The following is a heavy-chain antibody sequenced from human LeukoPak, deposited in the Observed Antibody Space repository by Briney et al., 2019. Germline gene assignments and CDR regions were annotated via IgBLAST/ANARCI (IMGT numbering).Heavy chain of an antibody. J-gene: IGHJ3*02. V-gene: IGHV3-21*01. CDR1: GFTFSSYS. Sequence: PGGSLRLSCAASGFTFSSYSMNWVRQAAGKGLEWVSSISSSSSYIYYADSVKGRFTISRDNAKNSLYLQMNSLRAEDTAVYYCARAKNGYSYGIDIWGQGTMVTVSS. CDR2: ISSSSSYI. D-gene: IGHD5-18*01. CDR3: ARAKNGYSYGIDI.